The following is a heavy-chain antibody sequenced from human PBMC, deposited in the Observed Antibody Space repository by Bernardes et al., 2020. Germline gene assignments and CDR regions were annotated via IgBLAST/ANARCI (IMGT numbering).Heavy chain of an antibody. D-gene: IGHD2-8*02. J-gene: IGHJ4*02. CDR2: INADGSNT. V-gene: IGHV3-74*01. CDR1: GLNFRNSW. Sequence: GSLSRSCAASGLNFRNSWMHWVRQAPGRGLVWVSRINADGSNTIYADSVKGRFTISRDNAKNTLYLQMNSLRAEDTAVYYCAREGPYCAGGVCYQPFDSWGQGTLVTVSS. CDR3: AREGPYCAGGVCYQPFDS.